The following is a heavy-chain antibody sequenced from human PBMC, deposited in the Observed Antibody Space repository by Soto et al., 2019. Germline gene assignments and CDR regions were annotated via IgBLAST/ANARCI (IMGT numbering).Heavy chain of an antibody. V-gene: IGHV6-1*01. D-gene: IGHD6-19*01. Sequence: PSQTLSLTCAISGDSVSSNHATWDWIRQSPSRGLEWLGRTYYRSKWYYDYALSVKSRITINPDTSNNQLSLQWSSLKASDTAMYYCARQEVSGSGWWSLSYWGQGTLVTVPQ. J-gene: IGHJ4*02. CDR3: ARQEVSGSGWWSLSY. CDR1: GDSVSSNHAT. CDR2: TYYRSKWYY.